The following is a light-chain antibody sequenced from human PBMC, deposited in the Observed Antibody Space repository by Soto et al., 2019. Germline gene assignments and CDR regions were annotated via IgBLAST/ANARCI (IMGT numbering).Light chain of an antibody. CDR2: DAS. CDR3: QQRSNWPT. CDR1: QSVSSY. J-gene: IGKJ5*01. V-gene: IGKV3-11*01. Sequence: ELEMTQSPATLSVSPGERATLSCRASQSVSSYLAWYQQKPGQAPRLLIYDASNRATGIPARFSGSGSGTDFTLTISSLEPEDFAVYYCQQRSNWPTFGQGTRLEIK.